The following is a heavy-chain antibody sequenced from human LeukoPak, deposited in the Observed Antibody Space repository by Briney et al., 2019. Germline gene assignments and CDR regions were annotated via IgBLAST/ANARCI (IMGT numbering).Heavy chain of an antibody. CDR3: ARPRAGGAAAGRNWFDP. Sequence: PSETLSLTCTVSGGSISSSSYYWGWIRQPPGKGLEWIGSIYYSGSTYYNPSLKSRVTISVDTSKNQFSLKLSSVTAADTAVYYFARPRAGGAAAGRNWFDPWGQGTLVNVSS. V-gene: IGHV4-39*01. CDR1: GGSISSSSYY. CDR2: IYYSGST. D-gene: IGHD6-13*01. J-gene: IGHJ5*02.